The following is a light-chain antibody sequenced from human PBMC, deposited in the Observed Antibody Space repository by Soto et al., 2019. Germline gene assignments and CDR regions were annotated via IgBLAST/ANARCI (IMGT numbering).Light chain of an antibody. Sequence: EIMMTQSPATLSVSPGERATLSCRASQSVSSNLAWYQQKPGQAPRLLIYGASTRATGIPARFSGSGSGTEFTLTIASLQSEDFAVYYCQQYNNWSKTFGQGTKVEIK. V-gene: IGKV3-15*01. CDR3: QQYNNWSKT. J-gene: IGKJ1*01. CDR2: GAS. CDR1: QSVSSN.